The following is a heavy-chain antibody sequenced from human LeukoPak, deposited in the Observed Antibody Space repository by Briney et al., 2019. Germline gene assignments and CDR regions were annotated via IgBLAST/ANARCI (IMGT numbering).Heavy chain of an antibody. D-gene: IGHD6-13*01. CDR1: GFTFSSYG. CDR3: AKDRYGRSSSLDY. Sequence: GGSLRLSCAASGFTFSSYGMHWVRQAPGKGLEWVAVISYDGSNKYYADSVKGRFTISRDNSKNTLYLQMNSLRAEDTAVYYCAKDRYGRSSSLDYWGQGTLVTVSS. J-gene: IGHJ4*02. CDR2: ISYDGSNK. V-gene: IGHV3-30*18.